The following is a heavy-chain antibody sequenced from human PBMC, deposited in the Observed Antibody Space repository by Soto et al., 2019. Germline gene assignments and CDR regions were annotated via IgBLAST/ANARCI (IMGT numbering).Heavy chain of an antibody. CDR2: ISGSGGST. CDR1: GFTFSSYA. CDR3: AKLPLSSLIVVVPAAKTEWGVGYFQH. D-gene: IGHD2-2*01. V-gene: IGHV3-23*01. J-gene: IGHJ1*01. Sequence: GGSLRLSCAASGFTFSSYAMSWVRQAPGKGLEWVSAISGSGGSTYYADSVKGRFTISRDNSKNTLYLQMNSLRAEDTAVYYCAKLPLSSLIVVVPAAKTEWGVGYFQHWGQGTLVTVSS.